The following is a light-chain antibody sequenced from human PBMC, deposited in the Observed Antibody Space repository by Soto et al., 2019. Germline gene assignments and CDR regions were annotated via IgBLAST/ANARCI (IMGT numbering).Light chain of an antibody. CDR3: QQRSNWPPIT. CDR2: DAS. V-gene: IGKV3-11*01. Sequence: EIILTQSPDTLSLSPGERATLSRRASQTVSSNYLAWCQQRPGQPPRLLIHDASHRAAGIPARFSGSGFGTDFTLTISSLEPEDAAVYYCQQRSNWPPITFGQGTRLEI. CDR1: QTVSSNY. J-gene: IGKJ5*01.